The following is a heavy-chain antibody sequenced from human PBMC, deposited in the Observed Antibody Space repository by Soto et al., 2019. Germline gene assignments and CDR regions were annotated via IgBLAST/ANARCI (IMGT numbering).Heavy chain of an antibody. Sequence: QVQLVQSGAEVKKPGSSVKVSCKASGGTFSSYAISWVRQAPGQGLEWMGGIIPIFGTANYAQKFQGRVTITADESTSTAYMELSSLRSEDTAVYYCARDIINREISAAPNWFDPWGQGTLVTVSS. V-gene: IGHV1-69*01. CDR1: GGTFSSYA. CDR2: IIPIFGTA. J-gene: IGHJ5*02. D-gene: IGHD6-13*01. CDR3: ARDIINREISAAPNWFDP.